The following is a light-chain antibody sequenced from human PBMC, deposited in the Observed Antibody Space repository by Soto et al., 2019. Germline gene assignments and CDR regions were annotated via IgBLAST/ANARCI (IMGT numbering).Light chain of an antibody. CDR3: FSHRSGDSHV. CDR1: SSDIGAYNY. CDR2: GVT. V-gene: IGLV2-14*01. J-gene: IGLJ1*01. Sequence: QSVLTQPASVSGSPGQSIIISCTGTSSDIGAYNYVSWYQQYPGKAPKLMIYGVTNRPSGVSNRFSGSKTGNTASLTISGLQAEDEADYYCFSHRSGDSHVFGTGTKVTVL.